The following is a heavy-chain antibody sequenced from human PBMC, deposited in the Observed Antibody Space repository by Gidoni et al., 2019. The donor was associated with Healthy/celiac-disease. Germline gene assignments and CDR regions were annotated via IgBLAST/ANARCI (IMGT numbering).Heavy chain of an antibody. Sequence: QVQLVQSAAEVKKPGSSVKVSCKASGGTFSSYAISWVRQAPGQGLEWMGGISTSFGTANYAQKFQCRVTITAGESTSTAYMELSSLRSEDTAVYYCARAKSTYYYDPFDYWGQGTLVTVSS. CDR1: GGTFSSYA. D-gene: IGHD3-22*01. V-gene: IGHV1-69*01. J-gene: IGHJ4*02. CDR2: ISTSFGTA. CDR3: ARAKSTYYYDPFDY.